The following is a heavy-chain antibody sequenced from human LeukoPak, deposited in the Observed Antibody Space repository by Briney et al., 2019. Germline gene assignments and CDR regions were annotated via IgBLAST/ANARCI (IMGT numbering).Heavy chain of an antibody. D-gene: IGHD4-17*01. CDR3: VRGFDYGFHY. Sequence: PGGSLRLSCAASGFTFSSYGMHWVRQAPGKGLEWVAFIRYDGSNKYYADSVKGRFTISRDNSKNTLDLQMNSLRIEDTAIYYCVRGFDYGFHYWGQGTVVSVSS. CDR2: IRYDGSNK. CDR1: GFTFSSYG. V-gene: IGHV3-30*02. J-gene: IGHJ4*02.